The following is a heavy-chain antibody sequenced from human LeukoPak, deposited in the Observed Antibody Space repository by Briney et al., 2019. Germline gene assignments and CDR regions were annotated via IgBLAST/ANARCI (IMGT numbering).Heavy chain of an antibody. Sequence: ASVKVSCKASGYTFTDYYIHWVRQAPGQGLEWMGWISAYNGNTNYAQKLQGRVTMTTDTSTSTAYMELRSLRSDDTAVYYCARDVPQQLVSYYYGMDVWGQGTTVTVSS. J-gene: IGHJ6*02. CDR2: ISAYNGNT. D-gene: IGHD6-13*01. CDR3: ARDVPQQLVSYYYGMDV. V-gene: IGHV1-18*04. CDR1: GYTFTDYY.